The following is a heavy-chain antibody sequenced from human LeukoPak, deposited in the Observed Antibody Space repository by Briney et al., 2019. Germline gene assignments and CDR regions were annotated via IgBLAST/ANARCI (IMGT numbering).Heavy chain of an antibody. CDR2: IYYSGST. Sequence: SETLSLTCTVSGGSIGSYYWSWIRQPPGKGLEWIGYIYYSGSTNYNPSLKSRVTISVDTSKNQFSLKLSSVTAADTAVYYCARHTLGATEHWGQGTLVTVSS. V-gene: IGHV4-59*08. CDR3: ARHTLGATEH. J-gene: IGHJ1*01. CDR1: GGSIGSYY. D-gene: IGHD1-26*01.